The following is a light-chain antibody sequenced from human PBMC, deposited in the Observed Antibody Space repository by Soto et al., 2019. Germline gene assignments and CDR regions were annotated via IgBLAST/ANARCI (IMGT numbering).Light chain of an antibody. CDR1: SSNVGAGYD. V-gene: IGLV1-40*01. CDR3: QSYDRSLSGYV. J-gene: IGLJ1*01. CDR2: DNS. Sequence: QSVLTQPPSVSGAPGLRVTISCTGSSSNVGAGYDVHWYQQLPGTAPKLLIYDNSNRPSGVPDRFSGSKSGTSASLAITGLQAEDXADYYCQSYDRSLSGYVFGTGTKLTV.